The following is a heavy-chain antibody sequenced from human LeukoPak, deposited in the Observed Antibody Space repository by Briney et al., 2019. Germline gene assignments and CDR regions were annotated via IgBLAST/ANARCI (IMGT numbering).Heavy chain of an antibody. CDR1: GFSFSSYA. CDR2: ISYDGSNK. V-gene: IGHV3-30*14. D-gene: IGHD2-2*01. J-gene: IGHJ6*02. CDR3: ARRIVVAAYYSGLDL. Sequence: GGSLRLSCAASGFSFSSYAMHWVRQAPGKGLEWVAVISYDGSNKYYADSVKGRFTISRDSAKNTLYLQMNSLRVEDTAVYYCARRIVVAAYYSGLDLWGQGTTVTVSS.